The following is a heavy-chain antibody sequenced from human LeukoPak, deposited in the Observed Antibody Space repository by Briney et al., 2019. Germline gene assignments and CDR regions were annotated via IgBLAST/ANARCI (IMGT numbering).Heavy chain of an antibody. CDR1: RFTFDSYS. CDR2: ICRGSSYI. V-gene: IGHV3-21*01. CDR3: AGENCSGYGIFDY. D-gene: IGHD5-12*01. Sequence: GGSLRLSCAVSRFTFDSYSIHWVRQAPGKGLEWVASICRGSSYIYYADSVEGRFTSSRENAKNSLFLQMNRLGADNTAVYYCAGENCSGYGIFDYWGLGTMVTVSS. J-gene: IGHJ4*02.